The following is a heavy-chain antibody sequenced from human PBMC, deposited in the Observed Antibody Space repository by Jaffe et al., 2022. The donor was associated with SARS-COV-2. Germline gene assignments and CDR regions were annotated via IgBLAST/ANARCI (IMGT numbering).Heavy chain of an antibody. CDR1: GFTVSSNY. J-gene: IGHJ2*01. Sequence: EVQLVESGGGLIQPGGSLRLSCAASGFTVSSNYMSWVRQAPGKGLEWVSVIYTDGRTYYADSVKGRFTISRDNSKNTLYLQMNSLRAEDTAVYYCARDRVDTTMVWYFDLWGRGTLVTVSS. D-gene: IGHD5-18*01. CDR3: ARDRVDTTMVWYFDL. CDR2: IYTDGRT. V-gene: IGHV3-53*01.